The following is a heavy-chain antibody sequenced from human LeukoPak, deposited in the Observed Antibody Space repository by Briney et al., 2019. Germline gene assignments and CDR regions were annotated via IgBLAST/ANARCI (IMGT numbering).Heavy chain of an antibody. Sequence: SETLTLTCSVSGYSISSGYYWGWIRQAPEKGLEWIGSIYHSGSTDYNPSLKSRVTISVDTPKNQFSLELSAVTAADTAVYYCARNGTSSYFDYWGQGTLVTVSS. D-gene: IGHD2-2*01. CDR1: GYSISSGYY. V-gene: IGHV4-38-2*01. CDR2: IYHSGST. CDR3: ARNGTSSYFDY. J-gene: IGHJ4*02.